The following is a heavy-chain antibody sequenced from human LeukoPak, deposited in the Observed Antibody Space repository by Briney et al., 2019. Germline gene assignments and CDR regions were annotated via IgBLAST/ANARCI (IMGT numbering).Heavy chain of an antibody. Sequence: PSETLSLTCTVSGGSISSYYWSWIRQPPGKGLEWIGEINHSGSTNYNPSLKSRVTISVDTSKNQFSLKLSSVTAADTAVYYCACPNYYGSGSYYDYWGQGTLVTVSS. D-gene: IGHD3-10*01. CDR2: INHSGST. J-gene: IGHJ4*02. V-gene: IGHV4-34*01. CDR3: ACPNYYGSGSYYDY. CDR1: GGSISSYY.